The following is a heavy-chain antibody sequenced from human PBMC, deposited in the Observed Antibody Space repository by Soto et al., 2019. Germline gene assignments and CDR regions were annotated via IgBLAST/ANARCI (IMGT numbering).Heavy chain of an antibody. CDR2: IYDDGRS. V-gene: IGHV3-53*01. CDR1: GFIVSHNY. J-gene: IGHJ6*02. Sequence: EVQLVESGGGLIQPGGSLRLSCAASGFIVSHNYMSWVRQAPGKGLEWVSLIYDDGRSYYADSVKGRFTISRDNSKNMLYLQLNSLRAEDSAVYYCARLPDYSYFYGLDVWGQGTTVTVS. CDR3: ARLPDYSYFYGLDV.